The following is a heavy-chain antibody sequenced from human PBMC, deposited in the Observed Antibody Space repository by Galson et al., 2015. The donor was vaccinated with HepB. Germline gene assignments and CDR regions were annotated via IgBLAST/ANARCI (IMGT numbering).Heavy chain of an antibody. D-gene: IGHD2-15*01. Sequence: SLRLSCAASGFTFSGSAIHWVRQSPGKGLEWVARIRVKANNYATAYGASMKGRFTISRDDSKNTPYLQMDSLKPDDTAVYYCRLGYGTGGSCSSESKVDHWGQGTLVIVSS. V-gene: IGHV3-73*01. CDR1: GFTFSGSA. J-gene: IGHJ4*02. CDR2: IRVKANNYAT. CDR3: RLGYGTGGSCSSESKVDH.